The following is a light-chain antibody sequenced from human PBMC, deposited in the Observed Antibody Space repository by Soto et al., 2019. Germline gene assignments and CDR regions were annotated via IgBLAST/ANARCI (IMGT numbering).Light chain of an antibody. CDR1: ETVGSN. Sequence: EIVMTQSPATLSVSPGERVTLSSRASETVGSNLAWYQQKPGQSPRLLIHDASTRATGIPDRFSGSGSGTAFTLTISSLQSEDFAVYYCQHYNNWPLTFGGGTKVDIK. CDR2: DAS. CDR3: QHYNNWPLT. J-gene: IGKJ4*01. V-gene: IGKV3-15*01.